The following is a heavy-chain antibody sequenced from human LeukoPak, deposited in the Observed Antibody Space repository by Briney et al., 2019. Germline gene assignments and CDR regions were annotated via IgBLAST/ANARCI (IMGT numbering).Heavy chain of an antibody. CDR1: GFTFSSYE. Sequence: GGSLRLSCAASGFTFSSYEMNWVRQAPGKGLEWVSYISGSGSTIYYADSVKGRFTISRDNAKNSLYLQMNSLRAEDTAVYYCAREQTPRLYCGGDCYSIDYWGQGTLVTVSS. CDR3: AREQTPRLYCGGDCYSIDY. D-gene: IGHD2-21*02. V-gene: IGHV3-48*03. J-gene: IGHJ4*02. CDR2: ISGSGSTI.